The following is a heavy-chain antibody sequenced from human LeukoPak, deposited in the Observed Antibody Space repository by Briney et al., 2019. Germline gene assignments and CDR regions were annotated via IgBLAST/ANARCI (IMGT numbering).Heavy chain of an antibody. J-gene: IGHJ4*02. V-gene: IGHV3-23*01. Sequence: GGSLRLSCAASGLTFSSYAMSWVRQAPGNGLEWVSAISGSGGSTYYADSVKGRFTISRDNSKNTLYLQMNSLRAEDTAVYYCAKVVAAAGYFDYWGQGTLVTVSS. CDR1: GLTFSSYA. CDR2: ISGSGGST. D-gene: IGHD6-13*01. CDR3: AKVVAAAGYFDY.